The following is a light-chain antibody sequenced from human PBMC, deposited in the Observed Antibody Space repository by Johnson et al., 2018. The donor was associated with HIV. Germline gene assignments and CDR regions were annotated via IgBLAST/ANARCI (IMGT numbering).Light chain of an antibody. CDR1: SSNIGNNY. V-gene: IGLV1-51*02. J-gene: IGLJ1*01. CDR3: GTWDGSLSVYV. CDR2: ENN. Sequence: QSVLTQPPSVSAAPGQKVTISCSGSSSNIGNNYVSWYQQLPGTAPKLLIYENNKRPSGIPDRFSGSKSGTSATLGITGLQTGAEDDYYCGTWDGSLSVYVFSTVTKVTVL.